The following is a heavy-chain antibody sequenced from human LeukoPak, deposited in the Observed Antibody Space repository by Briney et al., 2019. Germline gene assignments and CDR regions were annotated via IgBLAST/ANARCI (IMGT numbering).Heavy chain of an antibody. CDR1: GGSISSYY. CDR3: ARVRDGYKGYYLDY. V-gene: IGHV4-59*01. CDR2: IYYSGST. D-gene: IGHD5-24*01. J-gene: IGHJ4*02. Sequence: SETLSLTCTASGGSISSYYWSWIRQPPGKGLEWIVNIYYSGSTNYNPSLKSRVTISVDTSKNQFSLKLSSVTAADTAVYYCARVRDGYKGYYLDYWGQGTLVTVSS.